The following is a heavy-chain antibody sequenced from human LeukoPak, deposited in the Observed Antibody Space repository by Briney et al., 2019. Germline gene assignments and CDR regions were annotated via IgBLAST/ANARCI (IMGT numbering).Heavy chain of an antibody. Sequence: GGSLRLSCAASGFTLDDYAMHWVRHAPGKGLEWVSGISWNSGSIGYADSVKDRFTISRDNAKNSLYLQMNSLRAEDTAVYYCARDGPTTHHFDSWGQGTLVTVAS. D-gene: IGHD1-14*01. CDR1: GFTLDDYA. V-gene: IGHV3-9*01. CDR3: ARDGPTTHHFDS. J-gene: IGHJ4*02. CDR2: ISWNSGSI.